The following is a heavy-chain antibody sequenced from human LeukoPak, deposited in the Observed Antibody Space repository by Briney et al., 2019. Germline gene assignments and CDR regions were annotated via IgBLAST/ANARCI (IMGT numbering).Heavy chain of an antibody. CDR2: IYSSGGT. V-gene: IGHV3-NL1*01. J-gene: IGHJ4*02. Sequence: PGGSLRLSCAASGFTFSSYGMHWARQAPGKGLEWVSVIYSSGGTFYSESVKGRFTISRDYSKNTLYLQMNSLRADDTAVYYCAKDSSGPAFWGQGTLVTVSS. D-gene: IGHD6-19*01. CDR1: GFTFSSYG. CDR3: AKDSSGPAF.